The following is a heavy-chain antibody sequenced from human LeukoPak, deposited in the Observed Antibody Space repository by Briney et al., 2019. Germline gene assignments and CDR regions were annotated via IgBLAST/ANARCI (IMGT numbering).Heavy chain of an antibody. V-gene: IGHV5-51*01. CDR3: ARQRPLGYCSGGSCPFDY. CDR2: IYPGDSET. D-gene: IGHD2-15*01. CDR1: GYSFTSYW. Sequence: GESLKISCKGSGYSFTSYWIGWVRQMPGKGLEWMGIIYPGDSETRYSPSFQGQVFISADKSISTAYLQWNSLKASDTAMYYCARQRPLGYCSGGSCPFDYWGQGTLVTVSS. J-gene: IGHJ4*02.